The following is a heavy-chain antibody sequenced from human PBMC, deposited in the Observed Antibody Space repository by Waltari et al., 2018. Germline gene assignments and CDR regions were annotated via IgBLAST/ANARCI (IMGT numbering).Heavy chain of an antibody. CDR3: ARDPGIGPNTSWGDY. CDR1: GYTFTSYA. V-gene: IGHV1-3*01. D-gene: IGHD7-27*01. J-gene: IGHJ4*02. Sequence: QVQLVQSGAEVKKPGASVKVSCKASGYTFTSYAMHWVRQAPGQRLEWMGWINAGNGNTKCSQKFQGRVTITRDTSASTAYMELSSLRSEDTAVYYCARDPGIGPNTSWGDYWGQGTLVTVSS. CDR2: INAGNGNT.